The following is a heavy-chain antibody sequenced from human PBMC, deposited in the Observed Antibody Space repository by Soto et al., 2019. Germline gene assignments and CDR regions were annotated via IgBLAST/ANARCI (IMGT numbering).Heavy chain of an antibody. V-gene: IGHV1-46*01. CDR1: GYTFASHY. Sequence: QVQLVQSGAEVKKPGASVKVSCQASGYTFASHYIHWVRQAPGQGLEWMGVIKPNGGNTRYAQRFQDRLTLTTDMPTNTVYLDLSSLSSDDTAVYYCGRDTSGLDYWGQGTLVTVSS. CDR3: GRDTSGLDY. J-gene: IGHJ4*02. CDR2: IKPNGGNT.